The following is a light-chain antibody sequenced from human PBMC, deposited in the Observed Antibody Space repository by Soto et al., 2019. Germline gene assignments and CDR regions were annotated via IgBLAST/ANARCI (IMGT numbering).Light chain of an antibody. V-gene: IGKV3-20*01. CDR2: GAS. J-gene: IGKJ4*01. CDR3: QQYGNSVT. CDR1: QSVSSN. Sequence: EIVMTQSPATLSVSPGERATLSCRASQSVSSNLAWYQQKPGQAPRLLIYGASSRATGVPDRYSASGSGTDFTFTISRLEPEDSAVYYCQQYGNSVTFGGGTKVDIK.